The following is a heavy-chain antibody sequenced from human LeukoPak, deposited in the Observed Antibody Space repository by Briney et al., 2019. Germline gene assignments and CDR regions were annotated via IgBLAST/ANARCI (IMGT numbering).Heavy chain of an antibody. CDR3: AKESGGWPVS. Sequence: SETLSLTCDVSGIPIDVGYWSWFRQPPGKGLQWIGQIYYTGTTNYNPSLTGRVTISIQVIKHTLSLTMTSVTAADTAVYFCAKESGGWPVSRGRGTLVTVSS. CDR1: GIPIDVGY. V-gene: IGHV4-59*08. J-gene: IGHJ4*02. D-gene: IGHD6-19*01. CDR2: IYYTGTT.